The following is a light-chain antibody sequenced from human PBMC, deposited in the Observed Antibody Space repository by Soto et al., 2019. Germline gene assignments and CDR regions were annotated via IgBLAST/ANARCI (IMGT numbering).Light chain of an antibody. Sequence: QSALTQPASVSGSPGQSITISCTGTTRDVGGYNYVSWYQQHPGKTPKLMICDVTNRPSGVSNRFSGSKSGNTASLTISGLQAEDEADYYCSSYTSSSTPVVFGGGTKVTVL. J-gene: IGLJ2*01. CDR2: DVT. CDR1: TRDVGGYNY. CDR3: SSYTSSSTPVV. V-gene: IGLV2-14*03.